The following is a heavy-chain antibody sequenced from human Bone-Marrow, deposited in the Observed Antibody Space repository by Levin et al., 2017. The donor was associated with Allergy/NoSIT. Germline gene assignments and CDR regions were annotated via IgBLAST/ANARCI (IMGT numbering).Heavy chain of an antibody. Sequence: KISCKASGFTFTSSAVQWVRQARGQRLEWIGWIVVGSGNTNYAQKFQERVTITRDMSTSTAYMELSSLRSEDTAVYYCAADRDFKWEYGSGRSWFDPWGQGTLVTVSS. CDR2: IVVGSGNT. D-gene: IGHD3-10*01. CDR1: GFTFTSSA. V-gene: IGHV1-58*01. CDR3: AADRDFKWEYGSGRSWFDP. J-gene: IGHJ5*02.